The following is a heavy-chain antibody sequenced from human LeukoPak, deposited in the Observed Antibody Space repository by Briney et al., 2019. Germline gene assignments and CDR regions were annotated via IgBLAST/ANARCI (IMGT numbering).Heavy chain of an antibody. Sequence: GALRLSCAAPGFTFSDYYMSWVRQGPGKRLWWVSYISSSGSTIYYADSVKGRFTISRDNAKNSLYLQMNSLRAEDTAVYYCASDGATLAYWGQGTLVTVSS. D-gene: IGHD1-26*01. V-gene: IGHV3-11*01. CDR1: GFTFSDYY. J-gene: IGHJ4*02. CDR2: ISSSGSTI. CDR3: ASDGATLAY.